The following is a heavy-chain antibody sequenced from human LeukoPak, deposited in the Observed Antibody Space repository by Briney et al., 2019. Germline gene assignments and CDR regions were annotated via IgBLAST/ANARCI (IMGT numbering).Heavy chain of an antibody. CDR2: ITSSGGST. CDR3: ATRPVAGGNWFDP. CDR1: GFTVSSNY. J-gene: IGHJ5*02. V-gene: IGHV3-21*01. D-gene: IGHD6-19*01. Sequence: GGSLRLSCAASGFTVSSNYMSWVRQTPGQGLECVSSITSSGGSTYYADSVKGRFTVSRDNAENSLYLQMNSLRVEDTAVYYCATRPVAGGNWFDPWGQGTLVTVSS.